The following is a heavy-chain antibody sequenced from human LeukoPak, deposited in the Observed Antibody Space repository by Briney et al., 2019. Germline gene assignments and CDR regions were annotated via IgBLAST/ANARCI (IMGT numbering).Heavy chain of an antibody. J-gene: IGHJ4*02. CDR2: ISSSGSTI. Sequence: GGSLRLSCAASGFTFSSYEMNWVRQAPGKGLEWVSYISSSGSTIYYADSVKGRFTISRDNSKNTLYLQMNSLRAEDTAVYYCAKDLTYYGSGSYSYFDYWGQGTLVTVSS. D-gene: IGHD3-10*01. V-gene: IGHV3-48*03. CDR3: AKDLTYYGSGSYSYFDY. CDR1: GFTFSSYE.